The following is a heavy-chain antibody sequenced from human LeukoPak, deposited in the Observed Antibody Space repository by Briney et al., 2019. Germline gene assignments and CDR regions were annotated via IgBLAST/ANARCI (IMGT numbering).Heavy chain of an antibody. J-gene: IGHJ3*01. D-gene: IGHD1-14*01. CDR3: AKGLRGLRNRIMGDTFDL. CDR1: RIALSSYA. CDR2: ITYSGVNE. Sequence: GGSLRLSCVAPRIALSSYAMSWVRQAPGKGLEWVSTITYSGVNEYYTDSVKGRFTISRDNSKDTLYLQMNGLRVEDTAIYYCAKGLRGLRNRIMGDTFDLWGQGTMVAVSS. V-gene: IGHV3-23*01.